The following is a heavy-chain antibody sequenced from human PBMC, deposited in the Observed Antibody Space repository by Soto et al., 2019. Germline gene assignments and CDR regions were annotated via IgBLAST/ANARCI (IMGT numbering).Heavy chain of an antibody. CDR1: GFTFSSYS. V-gene: IGHV3-21*01. D-gene: IGHD3-22*01. CDR2: ISSSSSYI. Sequence: EVQLVESGGGLVKPGGSLRLSCAASGFTFSSYSMNWVRQAPGKGLEWVSSISSSSSYIYYADSVKGRFTISRDNAKNSLYLQMNSRGAEDTAVYYCARAPYYYDSSGYWAYWGQGTLVTVSS. CDR3: ARAPYYYDSSGYWAY. J-gene: IGHJ4*02.